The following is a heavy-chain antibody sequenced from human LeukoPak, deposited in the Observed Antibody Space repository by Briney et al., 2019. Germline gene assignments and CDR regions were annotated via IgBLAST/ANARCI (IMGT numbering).Heavy chain of an antibody. D-gene: IGHD2-21*01. V-gene: IGHV3-33*08. Sequence: PGGSLRLSCAASGFTFSSYAMHWVRQAPGKGLEWVAVIWYDGSNKYYADSVKGRFTISRDNSKNTLYLQMNSLRAEDTAVYYCARDRAGVYYYYGMDVWGQGTTVTVSS. CDR2: IWYDGSNK. CDR1: GFTFSSYA. CDR3: ARDRAGVYYYYGMDV. J-gene: IGHJ6*02.